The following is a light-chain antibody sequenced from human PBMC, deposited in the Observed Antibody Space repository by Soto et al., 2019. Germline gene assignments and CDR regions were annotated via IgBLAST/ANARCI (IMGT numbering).Light chain of an antibody. CDR1: QSISTR. Sequence: DIQMTQSPSTLSASIGDRVTITCRASQSISTRLAWFQQKPGKAPKLLIYKASSLETGVPSRFSGSGSGTQFTLTISSLQPEDFATYCCQQYNRYWTFGQGTKVEIK. CDR3: QQYNRYWT. CDR2: KAS. V-gene: IGKV1-5*03. J-gene: IGKJ1*01.